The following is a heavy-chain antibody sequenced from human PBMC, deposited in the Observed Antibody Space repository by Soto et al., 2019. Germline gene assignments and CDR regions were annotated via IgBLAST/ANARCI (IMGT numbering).Heavy chain of an antibody. V-gene: IGHV3-23*01. CDR3: AKDGYDFWSGHYTGHAFDI. Sequence: GGSLRLSCAASGSTFSSYAMSWVRQAPGKGLEWVSAISGSGGSTYYADSVKGRFTISRDNSKNTLYLQMNSLRAEDTAVYYCAKDGYDFWSGHYTGHAFDIWGQGTMVTVSS. CDR2: ISGSGGST. J-gene: IGHJ3*02. CDR1: GSTFSSYA. D-gene: IGHD3-3*01.